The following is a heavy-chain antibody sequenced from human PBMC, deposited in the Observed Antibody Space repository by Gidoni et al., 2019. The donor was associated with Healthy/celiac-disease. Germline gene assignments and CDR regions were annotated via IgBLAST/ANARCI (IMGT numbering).Heavy chain of an antibody. CDR2: ISSSSSYI. Sequence: EVQLVESGGGLVKPGGSLRLSCAASGFTFSSYSMNWVRQAPGKGLEWVSSISSSSSYIYYADSVKCRFTISRDNAKNSLYLQMNSLRAEDTAVYYCARDGKRDDAFDIWGQGTMVTVSS. CDR3: ARDGKRDDAFDI. V-gene: IGHV3-21*01. D-gene: IGHD1-1*01. J-gene: IGHJ3*02. CDR1: GFTFSSYS.